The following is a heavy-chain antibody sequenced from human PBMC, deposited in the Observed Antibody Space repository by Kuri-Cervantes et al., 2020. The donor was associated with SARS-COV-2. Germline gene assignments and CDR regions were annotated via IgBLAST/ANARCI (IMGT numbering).Heavy chain of an antibody. J-gene: IGHJ4*02. V-gene: IGHV3-23*01. CDR2: ISGSGDRT. CDR3: AKDTERTPYFDF. Sequence: GGSLRLSCAASGFTFNKYAMSWVRQAPGKGLEWVSGISGSGDRTHYGGAVEGRFTISRDNSKDTVHLQMNSLTGDDTAIYYCAKDTERTPYFDFWGQGTLVTVSS. CDR1: GFTFNKYA. D-gene: IGHD1-1*01.